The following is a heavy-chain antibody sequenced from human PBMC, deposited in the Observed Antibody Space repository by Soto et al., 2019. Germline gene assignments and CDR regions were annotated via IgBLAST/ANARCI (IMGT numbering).Heavy chain of an antibody. D-gene: IGHD2-15*01. CDR1: DNSLDSSGYS. J-gene: IGHJ2*01. V-gene: IGHV4-39*01. CDR3: ARVGPWVPYYFFYCPCDHGDLHSFPAQRSSDL. Sequence: SENLYLSSTVSDNSLDSSGYSYGWIRQPPGKGLEWIGSMFYGVSTYYNPSLKSRVTVSVDTSKNQFSLNLRSVTAADTAVYYCARVGPWVPYYFFYCPCDHGDLHSFPAQRSSDL. CDR2: MFYGVST.